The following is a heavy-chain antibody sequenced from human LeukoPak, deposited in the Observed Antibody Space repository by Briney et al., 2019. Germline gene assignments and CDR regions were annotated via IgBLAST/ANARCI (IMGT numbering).Heavy chain of an antibody. D-gene: IGHD2-15*01. V-gene: IGHV3-33*01. Sequence: GRSLRLSCAASGFTFSSYGMNWVRQAPGKGLEWVAVIWYDGSNKYYADSVKGRFTISRDNSKNTLYLQMNSLRAEDTAVYYCARDCSGGSCDAFDVWGQGTMVTVSS. CDR2: IWYDGSNK. CDR3: ARDCSGGSCDAFDV. CDR1: GFTFSSYG. J-gene: IGHJ3*01.